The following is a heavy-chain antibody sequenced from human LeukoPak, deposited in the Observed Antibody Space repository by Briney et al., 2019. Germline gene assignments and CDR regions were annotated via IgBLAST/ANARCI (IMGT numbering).Heavy chain of an antibody. V-gene: IGHV6-1*01. CDR3: AGGSGSSRDYYFDY. J-gene: IGHJ4*02. Sequence: SQTLSLTCAISGDSVSSNSAAWNWIRQSPSRGLEWLGRTYYRPKWYNEYVVSVKSRIIINPDTSKNQFSLQLNSVTPEDTAIYYCAGGSGSSRDYYFDYWGRGTLVTVSS. D-gene: IGHD1-26*01. CDR2: TYYRPKWYN. CDR1: GDSVSSNSAA.